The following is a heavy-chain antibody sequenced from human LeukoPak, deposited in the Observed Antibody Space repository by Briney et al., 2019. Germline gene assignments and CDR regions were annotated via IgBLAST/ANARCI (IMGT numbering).Heavy chain of an antibody. Sequence: SVKVSCKASGGTFSSYAISLVRQAPGQGLEWMGRIIPIFGTANYAQKFQGRVTITTDESTSTAYMELSSLRSEDTAVYYCERDGVLSSDAFDIWGQGTMVTVSS. CDR2: IIPIFGTA. J-gene: IGHJ3*02. V-gene: IGHV1-69*05. CDR3: ERDGVLSSDAFDI. D-gene: IGHD3-3*01. CDR1: GGTFSSYA.